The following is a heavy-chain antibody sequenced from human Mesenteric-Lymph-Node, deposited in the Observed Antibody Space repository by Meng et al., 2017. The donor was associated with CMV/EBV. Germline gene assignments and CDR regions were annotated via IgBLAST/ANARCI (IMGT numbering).Heavy chain of an antibody. D-gene: IGHD2-2*01. V-gene: IGHV1-69*05. CDR1: GGTFSSYA. CDR3: ARVVPAANYYYYGMGV. Sequence: SVKVSCKASGGTFSSYAISWVRQAPGQGLEWMGGIIPIFGTANYAQKFQGRVTITTDESTSTAYMELSSLRSEDTAVYYCARVVPAANYYYYGMGVWGQGTTVTVSS. CDR2: IIPIFGTA. J-gene: IGHJ6*02.